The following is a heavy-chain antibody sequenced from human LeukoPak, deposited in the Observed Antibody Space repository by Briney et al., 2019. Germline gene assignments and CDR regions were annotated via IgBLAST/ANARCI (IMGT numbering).Heavy chain of an antibody. V-gene: IGHV4-39*07. CDR2: IYYSGST. Sequence: SETLSLTCTVSGGSISSSSYYWGWIRQPPGKGLEWIGNIYYSGSTYYNPSLKSRVTISVDTSKNQFSLKLSSVTAADTAVYYCARRSSWSRDWFDPWGQGTLVTVSS. CDR1: GGSISSSSYY. CDR3: ARRSSWSRDWFDP. J-gene: IGHJ5*02. D-gene: IGHD6-13*01.